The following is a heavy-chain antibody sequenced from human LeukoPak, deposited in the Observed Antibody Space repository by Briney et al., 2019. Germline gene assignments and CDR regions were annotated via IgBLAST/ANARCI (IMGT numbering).Heavy chain of an antibody. CDR3: AIGERTYYFDY. V-gene: IGHV7-4-1*02. J-gene: IGHJ4*02. CDR1: GYTFTSYA. CDR2: INTNTGNP. Sequence: ASVKVSCKASGYTFTSYAMSWVRQAPGQGLEWMGWINTNTGNPTYAQGFTGRFVFSLDTSVSTAYLQISSLKAEDTAVYYCAIGERTYYFDYWGQGTLVTVSS. D-gene: IGHD3-10*01.